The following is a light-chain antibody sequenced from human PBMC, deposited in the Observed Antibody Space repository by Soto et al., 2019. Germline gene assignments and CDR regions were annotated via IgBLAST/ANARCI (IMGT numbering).Light chain of an antibody. V-gene: IGLV2-23*01. CDR2: EGS. CDR1: SSDLGSYNL. J-gene: IGLJ1*01. CDR3: CSYAGSSTFV. Sequence: QSVLTQPASVPGSPGQSITLSCTGTSSDLGSYNLVSWYQQHPGKAPRLMIYEGSKRPSGVSYRFSGSKSANTASLTISGLQTEDEADYYCCSYAGSSTFVFGTGTKGTVL.